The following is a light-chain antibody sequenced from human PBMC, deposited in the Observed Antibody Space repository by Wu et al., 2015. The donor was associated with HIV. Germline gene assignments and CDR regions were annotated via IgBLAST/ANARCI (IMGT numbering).Light chain of an antibody. CDR1: QSVSSN. J-gene: IGKJ1*01. V-gene: IGKV3-15*01. CDR2: GAS. CDR3: QQRDNWPWT. Sequence: EIVMTQSPATLSVSPGESATLSCRASQSVSSNLAWYQQKPGQAPRLLIYGASTRATGIPARFSGRGSGTDFTLTISSLEPEDFANYYCQQRDNWPWTFGQGTKVEIK.